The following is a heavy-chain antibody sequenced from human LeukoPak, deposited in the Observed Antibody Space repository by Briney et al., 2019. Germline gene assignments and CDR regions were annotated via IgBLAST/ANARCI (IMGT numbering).Heavy chain of an antibody. Sequence: SETLSLTCTVSGGSISGYHYNWIRQPPGKGLEWIGYIYYSGSTNYNPSLKSRVTIFLDTSKNQLSLKLSSVTTADTAVYYCARSVVTLYWYFDLWGRGTLVTVSS. J-gene: IGHJ2*01. D-gene: IGHD4-23*01. CDR2: IYYSGST. CDR3: ARSVVTLYWYFDL. V-gene: IGHV4-59*01. CDR1: GGSISGYH.